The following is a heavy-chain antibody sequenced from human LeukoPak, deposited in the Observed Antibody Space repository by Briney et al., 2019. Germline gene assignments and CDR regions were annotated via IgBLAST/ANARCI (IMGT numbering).Heavy chain of an antibody. CDR3: ARPGDGYNESST. D-gene: IGHD5-24*01. J-gene: IGHJ5*02. CDR1: GGSFSGYY. V-gene: IGHV4-34*01. CDR2: INHSGST. Sequence: SETLSLTCAVYGGSFSGYYWSWIRQPPGKGLEWIGEINHSGSTNYNPSLKSRVTISVDTSKNQFSLKLSSVTAADTAVYYCARPGDGYNESSTWGQGTLVTVSS.